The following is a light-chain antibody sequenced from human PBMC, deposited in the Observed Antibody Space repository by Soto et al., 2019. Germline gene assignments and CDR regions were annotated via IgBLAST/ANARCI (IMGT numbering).Light chain of an antibody. CDR1: SSNIGNNF. V-gene: IGLV1-51*01. J-gene: IGLJ2*01. CDR3: ESWDSSLSAVL. Sequence: QSVLTQPPSVSAAPGQKDTISCSGNSSNIGNNFVSWYLQPPGTAPKVLIYDDHKRPSGIPDRFSGFKSGTSATLGITGLQTGDEADYYCESWDSSLSAVLFGGGTKVTVL. CDR2: DDH.